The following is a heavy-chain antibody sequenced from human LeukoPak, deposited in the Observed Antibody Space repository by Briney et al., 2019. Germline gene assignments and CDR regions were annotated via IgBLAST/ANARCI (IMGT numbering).Heavy chain of an antibody. D-gene: IGHD3-3*01. Sequence: PSETLSLTCAVYGGSFSGYYWSWIRQPPGKGLEWIGEINHSGSTNYNPSLKSRFTISVDTSKNQFSLKLSSVTAADTAVYYCARGMIITIFGVVHDYWGQGTLVTVSS. CDR2: INHSGST. CDR1: GGSFSGYY. V-gene: IGHV4-34*01. CDR3: ARGMIITIFGVVHDY. J-gene: IGHJ4*02.